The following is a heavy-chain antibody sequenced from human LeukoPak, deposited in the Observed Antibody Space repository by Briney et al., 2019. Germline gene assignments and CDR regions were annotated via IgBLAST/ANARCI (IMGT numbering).Heavy chain of an antibody. D-gene: IGHD6-19*01. CDR1: GYTFTTYY. J-gene: IGHJ4*02. CDR3: ASHSSGWQQTYFDY. CDR2: INLSGGTT. Sequence: ASVKVSCKASGYTFTTYYIHWVRQGPGQGLEWMGGINLSGGTTTYAQKFQGRVTMTRDTSTSTVHMELSSLRSEDTAVYYCASHSSGWQQTYFDYWGQGTLVTVSS. V-gene: IGHV1-46*01.